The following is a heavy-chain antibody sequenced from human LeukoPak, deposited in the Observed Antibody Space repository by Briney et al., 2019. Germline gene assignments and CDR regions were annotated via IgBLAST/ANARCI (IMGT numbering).Heavy chain of an antibody. CDR1: GFAFSSYN. J-gene: IGHJ4*02. V-gene: IGHV3-21*06. Sequence: PGGSLRLSCAASGFAFSSYNMKWVRQAPGKGLEWVSFISTTSTYIYYADSVKGRFTVSRDNSKNLLYLQMDSLRVEDTAVYYCARAGTCSSTSCDGGIEYWGQGTLFTVSS. CDR2: ISTTSTYI. D-gene: IGHD2-2*01. CDR3: ARAGTCSSTSCDGGIEY.